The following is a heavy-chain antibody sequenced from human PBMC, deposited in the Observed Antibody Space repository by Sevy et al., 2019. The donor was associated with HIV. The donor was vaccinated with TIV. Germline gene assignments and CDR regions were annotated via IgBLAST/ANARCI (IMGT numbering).Heavy chain of an antibody. D-gene: IGHD6-19*01. CDR3: ARGGPMVAVAATRWFDP. V-gene: IGHV4-34*01. J-gene: IGHJ5*02. CDR2: INHSGST. CDR1: GGSFSGYY. Sequence: SETLSLTCAVYGGSFSGYYWSWIRQPPGKGLEWIGEINHSGSTNYNPSLKSRVTISVDTSKNQFSLKLSSVTAADTAVYYCARGGPMVAVAATRWFDPWGQGTLVTVSS.